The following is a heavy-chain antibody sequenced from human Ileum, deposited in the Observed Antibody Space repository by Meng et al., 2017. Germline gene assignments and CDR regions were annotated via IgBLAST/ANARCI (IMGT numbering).Heavy chain of an antibody. CDR2: ISSSGSTI. D-gene: IGHD5-12*01. CDR3: AREKIWERPDYSGYDY. J-gene: IGHJ4*02. V-gene: IGHV3-48*03. Sequence: GESLKISCAASGFTFSSYEMNWVRQAPGKGLEWVSYISSSGSTIYYADSVKGRFTISRDNAKNSLYLQMNSLRAEDTAVYYCAREKIWERPDYSGYDYWGQGTLVTVSS. CDR1: GFTFSSYE.